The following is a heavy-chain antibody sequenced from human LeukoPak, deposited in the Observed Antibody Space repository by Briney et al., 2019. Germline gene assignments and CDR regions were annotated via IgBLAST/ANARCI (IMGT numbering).Heavy chain of an antibody. CDR1: GGSISSSNYY. CDR2: IYYSGST. J-gene: IGHJ4*02. V-gene: IGHV4-39*07. D-gene: IGHD5-12*01. CDR3: ARGQTGYSGYDR. Sequence: SETLSLTSTVSGGSISSSNYYWGWIRQPPGKGLEWIGSIYYSGSTYYNPSLKSRVTISVDTSKNQFSLKLSSVTAADTAVYYCARGQTGYSGYDRWGQGTLVTVSS.